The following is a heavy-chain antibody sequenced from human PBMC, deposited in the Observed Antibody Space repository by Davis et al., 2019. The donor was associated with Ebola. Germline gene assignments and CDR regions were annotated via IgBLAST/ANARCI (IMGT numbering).Heavy chain of an antibody. V-gene: IGHV1-69*13. CDR1: GYTFTACF. Sequence: SVKVSCKASGYTFTACFMHWVRRAPGQGLEWMGWVIPVFGTTNYAQKFQGRVTLTADESTSTAYMELTNLRSDDTAVYYCAREVGETKLDQWGQGTLVTVSS. J-gene: IGHJ4*02. CDR2: VIPVFGTT. CDR3: AREVGETKLDQ. D-gene: IGHD1-26*01.